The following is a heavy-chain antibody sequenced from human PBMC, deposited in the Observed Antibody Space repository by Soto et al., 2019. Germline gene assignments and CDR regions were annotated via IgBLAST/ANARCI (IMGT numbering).Heavy chain of an antibody. CDR2: ISSSGKSR. J-gene: IGHJ4*02. CDR1: GFTFSSYE. V-gene: IGHV3-48*03. Sequence: PGGSLRLSCAASGFTFSSYEMNWVRQAPGKGLEWVSFISSSGKSRYCADSMKGRFSISRDNANNSLFLQRTNLRAEDTAIYYCARSGSPFDYWGQGTLVTVSS. D-gene: IGHD3-10*01. CDR3: ARSGSPFDY.